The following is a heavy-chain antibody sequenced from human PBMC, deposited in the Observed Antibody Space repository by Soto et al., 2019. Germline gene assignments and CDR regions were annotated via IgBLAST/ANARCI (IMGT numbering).Heavy chain of an antibody. D-gene: IGHD3-10*01. V-gene: IGHV3-30*18. CDR1: GFTFSSYG. CDR3: AKDVPRYWGSGSYYPDY. CDR2: ISYDGSNK. Sequence: QVQLVESGGGVVQPGRSLRLSCAASGFTFSSYGMHWVRQAPGKGLEWVAVISYDGSNKYYADSVKGRFTISRDNSKNTLYLQMNSLRAEDTAVYYCAKDVPRYWGSGSYYPDYWGQGTLVTVSS. J-gene: IGHJ4*02.